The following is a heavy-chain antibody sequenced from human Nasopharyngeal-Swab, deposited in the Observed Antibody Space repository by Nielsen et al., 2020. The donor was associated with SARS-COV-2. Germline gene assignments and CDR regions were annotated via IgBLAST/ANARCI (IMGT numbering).Heavy chain of an antibody. J-gene: IGHJ4*02. D-gene: IGHD3-9*01. CDR3: VRDGYFDWSLGY. CDR2: ISTTSDYI. V-gene: IGHV3-21*01. CDR1: GFTFTDYV. Sequence: GESLKISCAASGFTFTDYVMNWVRQAPGKGLEWVSSISTTSDYIYYADSVKGRFTISRDNARNSLHLQMHSLRAEDTAVYYCVRDGYFDWSLGYWGQGTLVTVSS.